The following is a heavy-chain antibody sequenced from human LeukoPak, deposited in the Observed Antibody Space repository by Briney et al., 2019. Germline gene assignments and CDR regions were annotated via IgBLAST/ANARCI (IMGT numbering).Heavy chain of an antibody. CDR3: ARGMAGTEFDY. CDR2: IYYSGST. V-gene: IGHV4-59*01. J-gene: IGHJ4*02. Sequence: PSETLSLTCTVSGGSISSYYWSWIRQPPGKGLEWIGYIYYSGSTNYNPSLKSRVTISVDTSKNQFSLKLSSVTAADTAVYYCARGMAGTEFDYWGQGTLVTVSS. D-gene: IGHD6-19*01. CDR1: GGSISSYY.